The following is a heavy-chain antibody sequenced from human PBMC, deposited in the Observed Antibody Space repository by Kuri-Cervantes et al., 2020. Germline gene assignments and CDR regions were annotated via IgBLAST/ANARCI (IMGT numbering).Heavy chain of an antibody. D-gene: IGHD6-13*01. CDR2: ISSSSSYI. CDR3: AKDVESSSWFYRPTYYYYYYGMDV. Sequence: LSLTCAASGFTFSSYSMNWVRQAPGKGLEWVSSISSSSSYIYYADSVKGRFTISRDNSKNTLYLQMNSLRAEDTAVYYCAKDVESSSWFYRPTYYYYYYGMDVWGQGATVTVSS. J-gene: IGHJ6*02. CDR1: GFTFSSYS. V-gene: IGHV3-21*01.